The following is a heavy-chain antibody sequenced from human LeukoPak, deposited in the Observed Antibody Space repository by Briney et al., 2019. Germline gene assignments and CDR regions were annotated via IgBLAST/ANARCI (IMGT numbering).Heavy chain of an antibody. Sequence: PSETLSLTCAVYGGSFSGYYWSWIRQPPGKGLEWIGEISHSGSSNSNPSLKSRVTMSADMSKDQFSLKLSSVTAADTAVYFCARLAYYLDSSGYYLYYFDNWGQGALVTVSS. CDR1: GGSFSGYY. J-gene: IGHJ4*02. D-gene: IGHD3-22*01. CDR3: ARLAYYLDSSGYYLYYFDN. V-gene: IGHV4-34*01. CDR2: ISHSGSS.